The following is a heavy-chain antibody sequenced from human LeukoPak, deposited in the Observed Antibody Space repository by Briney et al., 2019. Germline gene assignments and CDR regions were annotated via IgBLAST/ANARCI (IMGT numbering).Heavy chain of an antibody. V-gene: IGHV1-2*02. CDR2: INPNSGDT. CDR1: GYTFTAYY. J-gene: IGHJ4*02. Sequence: GASVKVSCKASGYTFTAYYIHWVRQAPGQGLEWMGWINPNSGDTKYEQKFQGRVTMTRDTSISTAYMEVSRLRSDDTAVYYRARLGTYYYDGSGYYPLTGYFDYWGQGTLVTVSS. CDR3: ARLGTYYYDGSGYYPLTGYFDY. D-gene: IGHD3-22*01.